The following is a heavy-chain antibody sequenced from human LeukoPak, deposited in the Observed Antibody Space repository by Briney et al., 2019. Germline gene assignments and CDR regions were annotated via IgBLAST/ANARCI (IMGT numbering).Heavy chain of an antibody. J-gene: IGHJ4*02. CDR3: ARGEDYDFWSGYSVY. CDR1: GFTFSDCY. CDR2: ISSSGSTI. Sequence: PGGSLRLTCAASGFTFSDCYMSWIRQAPGKGLEWVSYISSSGSTIYYADSVKGRFTISRDNAKNSLYLQMNSLRAEDTAVYYCARGEDYDFWSGYSVYWGQGTLVTVSS. D-gene: IGHD3-3*01. V-gene: IGHV3-11*01.